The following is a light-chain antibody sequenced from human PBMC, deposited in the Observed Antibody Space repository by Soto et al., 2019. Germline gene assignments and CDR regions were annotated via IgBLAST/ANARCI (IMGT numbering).Light chain of an antibody. Sequence: QSVLTQPASVSGSPGQSITISCTGTSGDIGSYNRVSWYQQHPGKAPKLIIYEVSNRPSGVSNRFSGSKSGNTASLTISGLQAEDEADYYCSSYTSSSTNVFGTGTKVTVL. CDR1: SGDIGSYNR. J-gene: IGLJ1*01. CDR3: SSYTSSSTNV. V-gene: IGLV2-14*01. CDR2: EVS.